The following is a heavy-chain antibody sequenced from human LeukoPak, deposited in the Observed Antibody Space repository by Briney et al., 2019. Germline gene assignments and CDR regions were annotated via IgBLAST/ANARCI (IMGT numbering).Heavy chain of an antibody. CDR2: IIPIFGTA. J-gene: IGHJ5*02. D-gene: IGHD2-15*01. V-gene: IGHV1-69*01. CDR3: ARGGGLLQDWFDP. CDR1: GGTFSSYA. Sequence: ASVKVSCKASGGTFSSYAICWVRQAPGQGVEWMGGIIPIFGTANYAQKFQSRVTITADESTSTAYMELSSLRSEDTAVYYCARGGGLLQDWFDPWGQGTLVTVSS.